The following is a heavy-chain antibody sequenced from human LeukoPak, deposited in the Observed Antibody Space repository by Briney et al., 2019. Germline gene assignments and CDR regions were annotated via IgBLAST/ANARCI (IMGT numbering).Heavy chain of an antibody. V-gene: IGHV1-2*02. D-gene: IGHD6-19*01. Sequence: GASVKGSCKASGYTFTGYYMHWVRQAPGQGLEWMGWINPNSGGTNYAQKFQGRVTMTRDTSISTAYMELSRLRSDDTAVYYCARRAAVAATFDYWGQGTLVTVSS. J-gene: IGHJ4*02. CDR2: INPNSGGT. CDR3: ARRAAVAATFDY. CDR1: GYTFTGYY.